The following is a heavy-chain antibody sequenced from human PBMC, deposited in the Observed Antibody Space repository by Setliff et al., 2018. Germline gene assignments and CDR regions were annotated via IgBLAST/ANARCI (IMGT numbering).Heavy chain of an antibody. CDR1: GGSISSYY. CDR3: AREKGNREAPELRGLYYYYMDV. V-gene: IGHV4-4*07. D-gene: IGHD3-10*01. CDR2: IYTSGST. J-gene: IGHJ6*03. Sequence: TSETLSLTCTVSGGSISSYYWSWIRQPAGKGLEWIGRIYTSGSTNYNPSLKSRVTMSVDTSKNQFSLKLSSMTAADTAVYYCAREKGNREAPELRGLYYYYMDVWGKGTTVTVSS.